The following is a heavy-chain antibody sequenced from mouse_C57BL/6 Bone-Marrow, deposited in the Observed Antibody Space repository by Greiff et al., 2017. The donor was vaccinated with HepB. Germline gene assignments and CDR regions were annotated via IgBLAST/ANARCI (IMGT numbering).Heavy chain of an antibody. CDR1: GYTFTEYT. CDR3: ARHGGGDYGGDYYAMDY. CDR2: FYPGSGSI. D-gene: IGHD2-4*01. V-gene: IGHV1-62-2*01. J-gene: IGHJ4*01. Sequence: QVHVKQSGAELVKPGASVKLSCKASGYTFTEYTIHWVKQRSGQGLEWIGWFYPGSGSIKYNEKFKDKATLTADKSSSSVYMELSRLTSEDSAVYFCARHGGGDYGGDYYAMDYWGQGTSVTVSS.